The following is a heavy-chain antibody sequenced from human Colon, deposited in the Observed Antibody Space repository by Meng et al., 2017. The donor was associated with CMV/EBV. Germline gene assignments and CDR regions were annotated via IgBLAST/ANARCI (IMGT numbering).Heavy chain of an antibody. Sequence: HVQLHQSGPGLVEPSGALSLTCAVSGDRVSSNSAAWNWIRQFPSRGLEWLGRTYYRSKWYNDYAVSVKSRITINPDTSKNQFSLQLNSVTPEDTAVYYCARDSSSSTYSPFDYWGQGTLVTVSS. CDR3: ARDSSSSTYSPFDY. J-gene: IGHJ4*02. D-gene: IGHD2-2*01. V-gene: IGHV6-1*01. CDR1: GDRVSSNSAA. CDR2: TYYRSKWYN.